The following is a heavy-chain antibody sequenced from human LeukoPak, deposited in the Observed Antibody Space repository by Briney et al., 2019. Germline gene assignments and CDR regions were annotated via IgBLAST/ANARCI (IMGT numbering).Heavy chain of an antibody. CDR1: GRSISSSRYY. CDR3: ARLVTTAFKQDIYYRDV. D-gene: IGHD4-11*01. J-gene: IGHJ6*03. V-gene: IGHV4-39*01. Sequence: SETLSLTFTVPGRSISSSRYYSGWIRQPPRNGLDRIGSMYNSGSTYYTLSLKSRVTISGDTSKNRLSLKLRSVPAADTAVYCCARLVTTAFKQDIYYRDVWGKGTTVTVS. CDR2: MYNSGST.